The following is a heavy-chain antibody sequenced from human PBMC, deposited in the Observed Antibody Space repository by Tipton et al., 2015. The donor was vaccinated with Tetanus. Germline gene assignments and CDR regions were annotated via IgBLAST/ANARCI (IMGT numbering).Heavy chain of an antibody. Sequence: GLVKPSQTLSLTCVISGGSVSRNNATWNRIRQSPSRGLEWLGRTYYRSKWYNDYAPSVESRITIKPDTSKNQFSLQLNSMTPEDTAVYFCARESPALDCWGQGILVTVSS. CDR1: GGSVSRNNAT. V-gene: IGHV6-1*01. CDR2: TYYRSKWYN. J-gene: IGHJ4*02. D-gene: IGHD1-14*01. CDR3: ARESPALDC.